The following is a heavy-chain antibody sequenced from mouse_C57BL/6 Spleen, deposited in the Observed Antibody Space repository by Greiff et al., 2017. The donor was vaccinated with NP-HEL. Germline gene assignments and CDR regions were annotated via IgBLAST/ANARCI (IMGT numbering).Heavy chain of an antibody. D-gene: IGHD3-2*02. Sequence: QVQLQQPGAELVKPGASVRLSCKASGYTLTSYWMHWVKQRPGQGLGWIGMINPNSGSTNYNEKFKSKATLTVDKSSSTAYMQLSSLTSEDSAVYYCARLGELRLRDYWGQGTTLTVSS. CDR2: INPNSGST. CDR3: ARLGELRLRDY. V-gene: IGHV1-64*01. CDR1: GYTLTSYW. J-gene: IGHJ2*01.